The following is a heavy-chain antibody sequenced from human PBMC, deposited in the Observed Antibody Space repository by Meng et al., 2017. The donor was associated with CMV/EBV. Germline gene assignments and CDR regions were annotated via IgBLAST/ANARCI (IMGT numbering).Heavy chain of an antibody. V-gene: IGHV1-46*01. CDR2: INPSGGST. CDR1: RYTFTSYY. D-gene: IGHD4-17*01. J-gene: IGHJ6*02. Sequence: ASVKVSCKASRYTFTSYYMHWVRQAPGQGLEWMGIINPSGGSTSYAQKFQGRVTMTRDTSTSTVYMELSSLRSEDTAVYYCASQTTGYYGMDVWGQGTTVTVSS. CDR3: ASQTTGYYGMDV.